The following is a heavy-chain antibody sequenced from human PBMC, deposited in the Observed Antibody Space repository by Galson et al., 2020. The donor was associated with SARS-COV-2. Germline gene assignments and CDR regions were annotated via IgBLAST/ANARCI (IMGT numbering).Heavy chain of an antibody. V-gene: IGHV1-2*02. J-gene: IGHJ5*02. CDR3: ARSYSDYDWGTYPLAA. CDR1: GFVFTGYY. CDR2: IDANSGDT. D-gene: IGHD3-16*02. Sequence: ASVKVSCKASGFVFTGYYMHWVRQAPGQGLEWMGWIDANSGDTNYTQKFQGRVIMTRDTSISTAYMELNRLRSDDTAVYYCARSYSDYDWGTYPLAAWGQGTLVTVSS.